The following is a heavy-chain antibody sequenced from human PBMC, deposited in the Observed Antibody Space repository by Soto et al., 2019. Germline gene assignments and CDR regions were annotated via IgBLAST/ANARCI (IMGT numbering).Heavy chain of an antibody. CDR3: AIQGYCSGGSCYTHLDY. D-gene: IGHD2-15*01. CDR2: IYYSGST. J-gene: IGHJ4*02. CDR1: GGSISSYY. Sequence: SETLSLTCTVSGGSISSYYWSWIRQPPGKGLEWIGYIYYSGSTNYNPSLKSRVTISVDTSKNQFSLKLSSVTAADTAVYYCAIQGYCSGGSCYTHLDYWGQGTLVIVSS. V-gene: IGHV4-59*08.